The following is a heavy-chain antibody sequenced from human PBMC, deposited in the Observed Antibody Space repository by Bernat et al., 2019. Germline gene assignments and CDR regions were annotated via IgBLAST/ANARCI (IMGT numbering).Heavy chain of an antibody. Sequence: QVQLVQFGAEVKKPGSSVKVSCKASGGTFSSYAISWVRQAPGQGLEWMGGIIPIFGTANYAQKFQGRVTITADDSTSTAYMELSSLRSEDTAVYYCARRGEYQLPINDAFDIWGQGTMVTVSS. CDR1: GGTFSSYA. CDR2: IIPIFGTA. V-gene: IGHV1-69*01. CDR3: ARRGEYQLPINDAFDI. J-gene: IGHJ3*02. D-gene: IGHD2-2*01.